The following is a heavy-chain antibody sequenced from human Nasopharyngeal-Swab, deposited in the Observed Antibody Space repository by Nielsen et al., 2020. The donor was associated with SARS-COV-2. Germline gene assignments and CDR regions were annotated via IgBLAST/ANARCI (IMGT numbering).Heavy chain of an antibody. CDR3: ARAGLRCPQYCYYGMDV. CDR2: ISSSSSTI. J-gene: IGHJ6*02. CDR1: GFTFSSYG. V-gene: IGHV3-48*04. Sequence: GESLKISCAASGFTFSSYGMHWVRQAPGKGLEWVSYISSSSSTIYYADSVKGRFTISRDNAKNSLYLQMNSLRAEDTAVYYCARAGLRCPQYCYYGMDVWGQGTTVTVSS. D-gene: IGHD4-17*01.